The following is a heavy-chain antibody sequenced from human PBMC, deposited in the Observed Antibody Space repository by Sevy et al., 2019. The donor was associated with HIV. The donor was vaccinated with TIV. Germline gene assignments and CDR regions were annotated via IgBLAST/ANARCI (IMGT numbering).Heavy chain of an antibody. D-gene: IGHD3-10*01. CDR1: GYTFTSYD. J-gene: IGHJ4*02. CDR2: MTPSSRET. Sequence: ASVKVSCKASGYTFTSYDINWVRQAAGQGLEWVGWMTPSSRETGYAQKFEGRITMTGDTSISKAYLELGSLTSEDTAVYFCAGNLYGSGTFDYWGQGTLVTVSS. CDR3: AGNLYGSGTFDY. V-gene: IGHV1-8*01.